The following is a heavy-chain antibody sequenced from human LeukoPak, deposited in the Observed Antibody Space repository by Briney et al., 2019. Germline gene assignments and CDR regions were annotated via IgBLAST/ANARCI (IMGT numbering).Heavy chain of an antibody. CDR2: IRYDGSNK. J-gene: IGHJ5*02. Sequence: PGGSLRLSCAASGFTFSSYGMHWVRQAPGKGLEWVAFIRYDGSNKYYADSVKGRFTISRDNSKNTLYLQMNSLRAEDTAVYYCAKDQDGAEVNWFDPWGQGTLVTVSS. CDR1: GFTFSSYG. CDR3: AKDQDGAEVNWFDP. D-gene: IGHD5-24*01. V-gene: IGHV3-30*02.